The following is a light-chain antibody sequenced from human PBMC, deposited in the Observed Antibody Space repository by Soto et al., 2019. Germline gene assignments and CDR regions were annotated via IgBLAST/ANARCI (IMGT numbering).Light chain of an antibody. CDR2: EVY. J-gene: IGLJ1*01. CDR1: RSNVGGYDY. CDR3: CSYAGGTYFEV. Sequence: QSALTQPPSASGSPGQSVTISCTGTRSNVGGYDYVSWYQQHPGKAPKLLIYEVYKRPSGVPDRFSGSKSGNTASLTVSGLQAEDEADYYCCSYAGGTYFEVFGTGTKVTVL. V-gene: IGLV2-8*01.